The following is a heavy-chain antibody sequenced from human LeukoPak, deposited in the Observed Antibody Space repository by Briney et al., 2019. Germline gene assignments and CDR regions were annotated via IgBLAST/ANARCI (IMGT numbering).Heavy chain of an antibody. J-gene: IGHJ5*02. CDR2: INPSGGST. D-gene: IGHD6-19*01. Sequence: ASVEVSCKASGYTFTSYYMHWVRQAPGQGLEWMGIINPSGGSTSYAQKFQGRVTMTRDTSTSTVYMELSSLRSEDTAVYYCARARVVAGYKYNWFDPWGQGTLVTVSS. CDR3: ARARVVAGYKYNWFDP. V-gene: IGHV1-46*01. CDR1: GYTFTSYY.